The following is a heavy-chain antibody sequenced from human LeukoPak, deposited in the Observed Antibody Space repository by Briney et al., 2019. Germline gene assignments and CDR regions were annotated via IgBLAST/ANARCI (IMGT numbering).Heavy chain of an antibody. V-gene: IGHV3-21*04. CDR2: ITGSSTYI. CDR1: GLTFSRSN. CDR3: ARYSGTYRDY. J-gene: IGHJ4*02. Sequence: PGGPLRLSCAASGLTFSRSNMNSVRQGPGKRLEWASGITGSSTYILYADSVKGRFTISRDNGKYSLYLQLNSLRVEDPAVYYCARYSGTYRDYWGQGTLVTVSS. D-gene: IGHD1-26*01.